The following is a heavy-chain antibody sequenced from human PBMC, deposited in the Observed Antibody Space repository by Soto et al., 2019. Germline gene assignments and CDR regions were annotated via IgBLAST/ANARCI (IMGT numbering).Heavy chain of an antibody. CDR2: INHSGGT. D-gene: IGHD3-9*01. Sequence: SETLSLTCAVYGGSFSGYYWSWIRQPPGKGLEWIGEINHSGGTNYNPSLKSRVTISVDTSKNQFSLKLSSVTAADTAVYYCARGVLGLYDILTDWYFDLWGRGTLVTVSS. V-gene: IGHV4-34*01. J-gene: IGHJ2*01. CDR1: GGSFSGYY. CDR3: ARGVLGLYDILTDWYFDL.